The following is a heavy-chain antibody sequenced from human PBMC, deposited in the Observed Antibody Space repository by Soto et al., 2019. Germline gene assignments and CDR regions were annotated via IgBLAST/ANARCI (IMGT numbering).Heavy chain of an antibody. J-gene: IGHJ3*02. CDR3: ARVPDYSVGSCPGMAAFDI. V-gene: IGHV1-3*01. CDR2: INAGNGNT. CDR1: GYSFTSYD. D-gene: IGHD2-15*01. Sequence: ASVKVSFKASGYSFTSYDMNWVRQAPGQRLEWMGWINAGNGNTKYSQKFQGRVTITRDTSASTVYMELSSLRSEDTAVYYCARVPDYSVGSCPGMAAFDIWG.